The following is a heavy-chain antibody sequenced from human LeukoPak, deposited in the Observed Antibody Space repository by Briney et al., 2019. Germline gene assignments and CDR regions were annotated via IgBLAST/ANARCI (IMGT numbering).Heavy chain of an antibody. CDR3: ARVGVAVVPAAISYYYYYMDV. CDR1: GGTFSSYA. D-gene: IGHD2-2*01. Sequence: ASVKVSCKASGGTFSSYAIIWVRQATGQGLEWMGWMNPNSGSTGYAQKFQGRVTITRNTSISTAYMELSSLRSEDTAVYYCARVGVAVVPAAISYYYYYMDVWGKGTTVTVPS. CDR2: MNPNSGST. V-gene: IGHV1-8*03. J-gene: IGHJ6*03.